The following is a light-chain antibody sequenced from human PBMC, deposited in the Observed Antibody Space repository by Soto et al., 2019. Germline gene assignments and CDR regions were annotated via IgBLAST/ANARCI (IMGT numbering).Light chain of an antibody. CDR1: QSVSSNY. CDR3: QQYRTYPPLT. J-gene: IGKJ4*01. V-gene: IGKV3-20*01. CDR2: GAS. Sequence: EIVLTQSPGTLSLSPGERATLSCRASQSVSSNYLAWYQQKPGQAPRLLIYGASSRATGIPDRFSGSGSATDFTLTISRLEPADFAVYYCQQYRTYPPLTVGGGTKVDIK.